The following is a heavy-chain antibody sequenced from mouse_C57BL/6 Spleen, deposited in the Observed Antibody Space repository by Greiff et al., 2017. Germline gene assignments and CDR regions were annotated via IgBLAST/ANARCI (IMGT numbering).Heavy chain of an antibody. CDR3: ARVRQKYDYDVGLFDY. CDR1: GYTFTSYW. Sequence: VQLQQPGAELVKPGASVKMSCKASGYTFTSYWITWVKQRPGQGLEWIGDIYPGSGSTNYNEKFKSKATLTVDTSSSTAYMQLSSLTSEDSAVYYCARVRQKYDYDVGLFDYWGQGTTLTVSS. CDR2: IYPGSGST. D-gene: IGHD2-4*01. V-gene: IGHV1-55*01. J-gene: IGHJ2*01.